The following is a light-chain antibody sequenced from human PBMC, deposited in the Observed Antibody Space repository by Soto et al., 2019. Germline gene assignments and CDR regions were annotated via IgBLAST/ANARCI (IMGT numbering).Light chain of an antibody. Sequence: EIVLTQSPATLSLSPGERATLSCRASQSVSSYLAWYQQKPGQAPRLLIYDASNRATGIPARFSGSGSGTDFTLTISSLEPEDFSVYYCQHRSNWPLTFGGGTKVEIK. CDR1: QSVSSY. V-gene: IGKV3-11*01. CDR3: QHRSNWPLT. J-gene: IGKJ4*01. CDR2: DAS.